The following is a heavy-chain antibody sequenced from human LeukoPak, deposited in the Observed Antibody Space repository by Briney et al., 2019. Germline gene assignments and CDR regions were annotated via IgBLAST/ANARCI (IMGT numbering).Heavy chain of an antibody. CDR3: AKQLGYCSDGSCYFPY. Sequence: GGSLRLSCAASGFTFSCSAMSWVRQAPGKGLEWVSAISNNGGYTYYADSVQGRFTISRDNSKSTLCLQMNSLRAEDTAVYYCAKQLGYCSDGSCYFPYWGQGTLVTVSS. J-gene: IGHJ4*02. V-gene: IGHV3-23*01. D-gene: IGHD2-15*01. CDR1: GFTFSCSA. CDR2: ISNNGGYT.